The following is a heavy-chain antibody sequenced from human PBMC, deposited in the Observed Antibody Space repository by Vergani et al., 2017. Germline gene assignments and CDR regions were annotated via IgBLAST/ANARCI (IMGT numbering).Heavy chain of an antibody. CDR3: VKDAVSYENFFDA. CDR1: GFTFSTYA. V-gene: IGHV3-23*01. CDR2: LTGGGGST. Sequence: EVQLLESGGSLKQPGGSVRLSCAASGFTFSTYAMHWVRQAPGKGLEWVSALTGGGGSTYYADSFKGRFIISRDNSRDTLYLQMNSLRPEDTATYYCVKDAVSYENFFDAWGHGTLVTVSS. D-gene: IGHD1-26*01. J-gene: IGHJ4*01.